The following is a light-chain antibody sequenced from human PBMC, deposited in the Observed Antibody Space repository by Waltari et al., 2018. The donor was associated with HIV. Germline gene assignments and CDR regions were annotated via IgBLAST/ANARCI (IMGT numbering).Light chain of an antibody. CDR2: KAS. V-gene: IGKV1-5*03. CDR1: QSVSNW. CDR3: QQYDVFST. Sequence: DIQLTQSPSTLSASVGDRVTITCRASQSVSNWLAWYQQKPGKAPKLVIYKASSLESGVPVRFSGSGSGTEFSLTISSLQPDDFATYYCQQYDVFSTFGQGTRLKIK. J-gene: IGKJ2*01.